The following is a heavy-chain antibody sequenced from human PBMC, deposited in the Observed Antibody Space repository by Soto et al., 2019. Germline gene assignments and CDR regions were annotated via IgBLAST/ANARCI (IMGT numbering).Heavy chain of an antibody. CDR3: ARHHVRGRTIAGAAEF. V-gene: IGHV4-34*01. Sequence: QVQLQQWGAGLLKPSETLSLTCAVYGKSLSGYYWSWIRQPPGTALEWIGEINHSGNTTYNPSLKSRVTISVDTSKNQLFLNLSSVTAADTAMYFCARHHVRGRTIAGAAEFWGQGTLVTVSS. D-gene: IGHD1-26*01. CDR2: INHSGNT. J-gene: IGHJ4*02. CDR1: GKSLSGYY.